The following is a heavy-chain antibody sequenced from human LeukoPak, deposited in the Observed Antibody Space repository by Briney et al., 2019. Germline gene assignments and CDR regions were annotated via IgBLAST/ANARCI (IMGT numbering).Heavy chain of an antibody. J-gene: IGHJ3*02. CDR3: ARDPYYYDSSGYPGGIAFDI. CDR2: IYSGGST. CDR1: GFTVSSNY. Sequence: PGGSLRLSCAASGFTVSSNYMSWVRQAPGKGLEWVSVIYSGGSTYYADSVKGRFTISRDNSKNTLYLQMNSLRAEDTAVYYCARDPYYYDSSGYPGGIAFDIWGQGTMVTVSS. V-gene: IGHV3-53*01. D-gene: IGHD3-22*01.